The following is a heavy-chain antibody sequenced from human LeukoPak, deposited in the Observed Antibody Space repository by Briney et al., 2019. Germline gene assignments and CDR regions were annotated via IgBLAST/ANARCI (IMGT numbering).Heavy chain of an antibody. CDR2: INPGGGST. CDR3: ARGKSPKGDYFDY. Sequence: ASVTVSCKASGYTFISYYMHWVRQAPGQGLEWMGIINPGGGSTRYAQKFQGRVTMTRDTSTSTIYMQLSSLRSEDTAVYYCARGKSPKGDYFDYWGQGTLVTVSS. J-gene: IGHJ4*02. V-gene: IGHV1-46*01. CDR1: GYTFISYY.